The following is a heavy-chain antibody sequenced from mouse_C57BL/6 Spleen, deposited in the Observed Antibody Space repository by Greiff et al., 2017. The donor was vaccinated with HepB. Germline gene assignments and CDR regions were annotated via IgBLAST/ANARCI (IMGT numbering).Heavy chain of an antibody. J-gene: IGHJ2*01. CDR1: GYTFTSYW. D-gene: IGHD1-1*01. CDR2: IYPGSGST. Sequence: QVQLQQPGAELVKPGASVKMSCKASGYTFTSYWITWVKQRPGQGLEWIGDIYPGSGSTNYNEKFKSKATLTVDTSSSTAYMQLSSLTSEDSAVYYCARKGNYYGSSYGGYWGQGTTLTVSS. CDR3: ARKGNYYGSSYGGY. V-gene: IGHV1-55*01.